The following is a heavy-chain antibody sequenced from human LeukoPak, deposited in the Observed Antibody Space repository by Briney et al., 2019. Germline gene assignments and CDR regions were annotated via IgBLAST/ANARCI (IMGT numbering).Heavy chain of an antibody. Sequence: SETLSLTCTVSGYSISSGYYWGWIRQPPGKGLEWIGSIYHSGSTYYNPSLKSRVTISVDTSKNQFSLKLSSVTAADTAVYYWARARDTGSVSWGQGTLVTVSS. D-gene: IGHD3-10*01. CDR2: IYHSGST. CDR1: GYSISSGYY. V-gene: IGHV4-38-2*02. J-gene: IGHJ5*01. CDR3: ARARDTGSVS.